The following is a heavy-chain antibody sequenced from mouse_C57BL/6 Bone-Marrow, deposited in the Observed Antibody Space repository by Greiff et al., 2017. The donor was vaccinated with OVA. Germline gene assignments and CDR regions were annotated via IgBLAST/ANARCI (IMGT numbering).Heavy chain of an antibody. D-gene: IGHD3-1*01. J-gene: IGHJ2*01. CDR2: INYDGSST. Sequence: EVQLVESEGGLVQPGSSMKLSCTASGFTFSDYYMAWVRQVPEKGLEWVANINYDGSSTYYLDSLKSRFIISRDNAKNILYLQMSSLKSEDTATYYCARVTGWGYFDYWGQGTTLTVSS. CDR1: GFTFSDYY. CDR3: ARVTGWGYFDY. V-gene: IGHV5-16*01.